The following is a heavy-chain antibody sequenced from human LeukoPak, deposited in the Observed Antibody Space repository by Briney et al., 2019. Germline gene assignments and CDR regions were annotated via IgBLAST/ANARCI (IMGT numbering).Heavy chain of an antibody. CDR2: INANTGNP. V-gene: IGHV7-4-1*02. CDR3: ARVAAAAEFDY. CDR1: GYTFTSYA. D-gene: IGHD6-13*01. J-gene: IGHJ4*02. Sequence: ASVKVSCKASGYTFTSYAMNWVRQAPGQGLEWMGWINANTGNPTYAQGFTGRFVFSLDTSVSTAYLQISSLRAEDTAVYYCARVAAAAEFDYWGQGTLVTVSS.